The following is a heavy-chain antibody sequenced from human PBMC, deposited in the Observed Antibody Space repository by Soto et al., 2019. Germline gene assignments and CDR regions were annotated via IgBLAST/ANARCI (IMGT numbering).Heavy chain of an antibody. D-gene: IGHD3-10*01. CDR3: ARGRDGSNYYFDY. CDR1: GGTFSDSV. J-gene: IGHJ4*02. CDR2: IVPIFGKA. Sequence: ASVKVSCKASGGTFSDSVTSWVRQAPGQGLEWMGGIVPIFGKANLAEKFQDRVTITADESTSTAYMELSSLRSEDSAVYYCARGRDGSNYYFDYWGQGTLVTVSS. V-gene: IGHV1-69*13.